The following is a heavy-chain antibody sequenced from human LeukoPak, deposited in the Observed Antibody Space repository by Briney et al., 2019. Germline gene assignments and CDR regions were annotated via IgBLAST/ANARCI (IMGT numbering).Heavy chain of an antibody. V-gene: IGHV1-18*04. J-gene: IGHJ4*02. Sequence: GASVKVSCKASGYTFTSYGISWVRQAPGQGLEWMGWISAYNGNTNYAQKLQGRVTMPTDTSTSTAYMELRSLRSDDTAVYYCARSTSGWYPDYFDYWGQGTLVTVSS. D-gene: IGHD6-19*01. CDR2: ISAYNGNT. CDR3: ARSTSGWYPDYFDY. CDR1: GYTFTSYG.